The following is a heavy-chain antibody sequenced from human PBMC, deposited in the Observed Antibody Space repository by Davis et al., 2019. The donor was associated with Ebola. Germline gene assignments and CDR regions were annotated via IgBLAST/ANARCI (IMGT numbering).Heavy chain of an antibody. V-gene: IGHV3-23*01. CDR1: GFTFSNYA. Sequence: GGSLRLSCAASGFTFSNYAMSWVRQAPGKGLEWVASISASDGTIKYAESVKGRFTISRDNSKSTLYLQMNSLKTEDTAVYYCTSWVGTDLFDYWGQGTLVTVSS. J-gene: IGHJ4*02. D-gene: IGHD1-1*01. CDR2: ISASDGTI. CDR3: TSWVGTDLFDY.